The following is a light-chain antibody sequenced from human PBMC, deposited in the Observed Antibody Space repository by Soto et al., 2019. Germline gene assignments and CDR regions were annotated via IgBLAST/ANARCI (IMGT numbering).Light chain of an antibody. CDR1: QSVRSN. Sequence: EIVMTQSPATLSVSPGERATLSCRASQSVRSNLAWHQQKPGQAPRLLIYAASTRATGVPARFSGSGSGTEFTLTISSLQSEDFGVYYCQQYNNWPPITFGQGTRLEIK. J-gene: IGKJ5*01. CDR2: AAS. CDR3: QQYNNWPPIT. V-gene: IGKV3-15*01.